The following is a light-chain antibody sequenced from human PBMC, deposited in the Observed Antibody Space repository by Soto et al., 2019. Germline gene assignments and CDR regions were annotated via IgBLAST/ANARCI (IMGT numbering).Light chain of an antibody. CDR2: FDS. J-gene: IGLJ2*01. Sequence: SYELTQPPSVSVAPGKTATITCGGNKIDSKSVHWYQQKPGQAPVLVIYFDSDRPSGIPERFSGSNSGNTATLTISRVEAGDEADYYCQVWDSSTDHVVFGGGTQLTVL. CDR3: QVWDSSTDHVV. V-gene: IGLV3-21*04. CDR1: KIDSKS.